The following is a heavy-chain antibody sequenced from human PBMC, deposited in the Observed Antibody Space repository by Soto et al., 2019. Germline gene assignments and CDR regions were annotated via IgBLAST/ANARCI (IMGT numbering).Heavy chain of an antibody. CDR1: GGSISSFY. CDR2: ISYSGST. CDR3: TRRQGSYLDQ. Sequence: SETLSLTCPVSGGSISSFYWSWVRQTPGKGLEWIGYISYSGSTNYNPSLNSRVTISVDTSKKQFSLKLTSVTTADTAVYYCTRRQGSYLDQWGQGTLVTVSS. J-gene: IGHJ4*02. V-gene: IGHV4-59*01. D-gene: IGHD2-15*01.